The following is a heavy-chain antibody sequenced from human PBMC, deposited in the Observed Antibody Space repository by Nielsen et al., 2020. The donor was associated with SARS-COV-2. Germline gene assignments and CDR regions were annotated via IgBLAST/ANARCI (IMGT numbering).Heavy chain of an antibody. CDR1: GFPFSSYE. V-gene: IGHV3-48*03. D-gene: IGHD1-26*01. Sequence: GGSLRLSCAASGFPFSSYEMNWVRQAPGKALEWLSYIGGNGRNIFYADSVKGRFTISRDNAKNTLYLQMNSLRAEDTAVYYCAKGYRGGFDYWGQGTLVTVSS. CDR2: IGGNGRNI. J-gene: IGHJ4*02. CDR3: AKGYRGGFDY.